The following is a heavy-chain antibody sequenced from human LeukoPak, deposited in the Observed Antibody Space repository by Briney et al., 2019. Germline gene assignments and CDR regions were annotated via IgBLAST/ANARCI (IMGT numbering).Heavy chain of an antibody. CDR2: IYYSGST. D-gene: IGHD6-19*01. CDR1: GPSISSSSYY. V-gene: IGHV4-39*06. CDR3: ARASGRYGNDY. Sequence: PAHTLSLTCTLSGPSISSSSYYSGRLRQPPGKGLEWFGSIYYSGSTYYNPCLKRPVTISVDTSKNQFALKLSSVTAADTAVYYCARASGRYGNDYWGQGTLVTVSS. J-gene: IGHJ4*02.